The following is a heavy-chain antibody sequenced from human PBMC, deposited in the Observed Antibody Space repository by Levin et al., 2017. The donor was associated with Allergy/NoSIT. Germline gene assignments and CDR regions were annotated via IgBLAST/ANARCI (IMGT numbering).Heavy chain of an antibody. D-gene: IGHD1-26*01. V-gene: IGHV1-18*01. CDR1: GYSFSNYG. Sequence: GGSLRLSCKASGYSFSNYGIGWVRQAPGQGLEWMGWISASSGNANYEPKFQGRVTMTADTSTNTGYMELTSLRYDDTAVYDCARGGGHWEPLTDWGQGTKVTVSS. J-gene: IGHJ4*02. CDR2: ISASSGNA. CDR3: ARGGGHWEPLTD.